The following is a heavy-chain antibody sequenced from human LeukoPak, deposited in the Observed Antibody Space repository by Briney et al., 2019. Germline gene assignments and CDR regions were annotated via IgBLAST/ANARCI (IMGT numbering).Heavy chain of an antibody. CDR1: GFTFSSYS. Sequence: GGSLRLSCAASGFTFSSYSMNWVRQAPGKGLEWVSSISSSSSNIYYADSVKGRFTISRDNAENSLSLQIISLRDEDTAVYSCARDPSEASHPYYFDFWGRGTLVTVSS. J-gene: IGHJ4*02. CDR3: ARDPSEASHPYYFDF. V-gene: IGHV3-21*01. CDR2: ISSSSSNI.